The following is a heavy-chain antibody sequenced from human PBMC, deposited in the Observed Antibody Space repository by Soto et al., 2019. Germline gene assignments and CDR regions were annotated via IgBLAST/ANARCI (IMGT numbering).Heavy chain of an antibody. D-gene: IGHD1-1*01. V-gene: IGHV3-30-3*01. J-gene: IGHJ4*02. CDR2: ISSDGSNR. Sequence: QVQLVESGGGVVQPGRSLRLSCAASGFIFSSYAMHWVRQAPGKGLEWVAVISSDGSNRYYADSVGGRFTIPRDNSENTVYLHMSSLTGDDTAVFYCANAPWNLAHTHYFDFWGQGTLVTVSS. CDR1: GFIFSSYA. CDR3: ANAPWNLAHTHYFDF.